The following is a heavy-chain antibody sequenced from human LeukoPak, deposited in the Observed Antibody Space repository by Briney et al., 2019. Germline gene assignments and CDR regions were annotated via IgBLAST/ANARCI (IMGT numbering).Heavy chain of an antibody. CDR3: ARDVGEYCSSTNCYASHY. CDR1: GGSISSSTYY. D-gene: IGHD2-2*01. CDR2: IYYSGNT. Sequence: SETLSLICTVSGGSISSSTYYWGWLRQPPGKGLEWIGNIYYSGNTYYNPSLKSRVTISVDTSKNQFSLKLSSVTAADTAVYYCARDVGEYCSSTNCYASHYWGQGTLVTVSS. V-gene: IGHV4-39*07. J-gene: IGHJ4*02.